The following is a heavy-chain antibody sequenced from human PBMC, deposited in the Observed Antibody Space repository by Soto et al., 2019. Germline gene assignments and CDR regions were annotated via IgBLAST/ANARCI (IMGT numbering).Heavy chain of an antibody. CDR2: IIPIFGTA. D-gene: IGHD2-2*01. Sequence: SVKVSCKASGGTFSSYAISWVRQAPGQGLEWMGGIIPIFGTANYAQKFQGRVTITADESTSTAYMELSNLRSEDTAVYYCARAGCSSTSCYRRWFDPWGQGTLVTVSS. V-gene: IGHV1-69*13. CDR1: GGTFSSYA. J-gene: IGHJ5*02. CDR3: ARAGCSSTSCYRRWFDP.